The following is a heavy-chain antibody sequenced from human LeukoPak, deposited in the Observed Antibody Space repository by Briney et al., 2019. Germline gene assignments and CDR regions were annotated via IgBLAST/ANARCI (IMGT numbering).Heavy chain of an antibody. Sequence: SETLSLTCAVYGGSFSGYYWSWIRQPPGKGLEWIGEINHSGSTNYNPSLKSRVTISVDTSKNQFSLKLSSVTAADTAVYYCARGAWSGYYQHNYFDYWGQGTLVTVSS. D-gene: IGHD3-3*01. CDR1: GGSFSGYY. CDR2: INHSGST. V-gene: IGHV4-34*01. J-gene: IGHJ4*02. CDR3: ARGAWSGYYQHNYFDY.